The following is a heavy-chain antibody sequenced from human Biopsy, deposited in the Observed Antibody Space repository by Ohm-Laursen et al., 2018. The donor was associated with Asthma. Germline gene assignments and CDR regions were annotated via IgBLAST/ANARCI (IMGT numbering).Heavy chain of an antibody. CDR2: ITGSGGFT. D-gene: IGHD6-6*01. CDR1: GFTFSNYA. CDR3: ARGDWYGSASNGY. V-gene: IGHV3-23*01. J-gene: IGHJ4*02. Sequence: GSLRLSCTASGFTFSNYAMSWVRQAPGKGLEWVSSITGSGGFTYYADSVKGRFTISRDKSENTLYLQMNSLRVEDTAVYCCARGDWYGSASNGYWGQGTLATVSA.